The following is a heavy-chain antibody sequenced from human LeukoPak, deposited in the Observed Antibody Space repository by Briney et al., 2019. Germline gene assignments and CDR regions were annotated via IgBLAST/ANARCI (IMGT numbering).Heavy chain of an antibody. CDR2: INPNSGGT. J-gene: IGHJ4*02. D-gene: IGHD3-22*01. Sequence: ASVKVSCKASGYTFTGYYMHWVRQAPGQGLEWMGRINPNSGGTNYAQKFQGRITMTRDTSISTAYMELRSLRSDDTAVYYCAREKYYYDSSGYYPLDYWGQGTLVTVSS. CDR3: AREKYYYDSSGYYPLDY. V-gene: IGHV1-2*06. CDR1: GYTFTGYY.